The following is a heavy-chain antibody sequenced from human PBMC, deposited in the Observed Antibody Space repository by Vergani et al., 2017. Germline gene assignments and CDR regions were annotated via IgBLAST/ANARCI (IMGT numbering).Heavy chain of an antibody. CDR2: ISSSGSTI. CDR1: GFTFSDYY. Sequence: QVQLVESGGGLVKPGGSLRLSCAASGFTFSDYYMSWIRQAPGKGLEWVSYISSSGSTIYYAESVKGRFTISRDNAKNSLYLQMNSLRAEDTAVYYCARAEVIYDILTGYYIGPPGYWGQGTLVTVSS. CDR3: ARAEVIYDILTGYYIGPPGY. V-gene: IGHV3-11*04. D-gene: IGHD3-9*01. J-gene: IGHJ4*02.